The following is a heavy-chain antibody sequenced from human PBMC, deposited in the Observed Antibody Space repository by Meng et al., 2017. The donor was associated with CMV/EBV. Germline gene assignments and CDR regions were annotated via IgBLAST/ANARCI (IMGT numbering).Heavy chain of an antibody. Sequence: QVQLQQWGAGLLKPSETLSLTCAVYGGSFSGYYWSFIRQPPGKGLEWIGEINHSGSTNYNPSLKSRVTISVDTSKNQFSLKLGSVTAADTAVYYCARGVGGWFDPWGQGTLVTVSS. D-gene: IGHD1-26*01. CDR3: ARGVGGWFDP. CDR1: GGSFSGYY. V-gene: IGHV4-34*01. J-gene: IGHJ5*02. CDR2: INHSGST.